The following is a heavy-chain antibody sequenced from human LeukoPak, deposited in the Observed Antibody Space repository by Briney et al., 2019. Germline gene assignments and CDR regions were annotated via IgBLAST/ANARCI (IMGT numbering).Heavy chain of an antibody. Sequence: PSETLSLTCTVSGGSISSYYWSWIRQPPGKGLEWIGYIYYSGSTNYNPSLKSRVTISVDTSKNQFSLKLSSVTAADTAVYYCARGYYDSSGYYDYYFDYWGQGTLVTVSS. V-gene: IGHV4-59*01. CDR2: IYYSGST. CDR3: ARGYYDSSGYYDYYFDY. J-gene: IGHJ4*02. D-gene: IGHD3-22*01. CDR1: GGSISSYY.